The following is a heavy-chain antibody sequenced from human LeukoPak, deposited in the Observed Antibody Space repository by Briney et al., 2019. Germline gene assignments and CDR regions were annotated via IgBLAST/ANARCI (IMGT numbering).Heavy chain of an antibody. J-gene: IGHJ4*02. Sequence: SETLSLTCTVSSGSISNYYWSWIRQPPGKGLGWIGEINHSGSTNYNPSLKSRVTISVDTSKNQFSLKLSSVTAADTAVYYCARGSRRGYSGYEGRSDFDYWGQGTLVTVSS. CDR3: ARGSRRGYSGYEGRSDFDY. D-gene: IGHD5-12*01. V-gene: IGHV4-34*01. CDR2: INHSGST. CDR1: SGSISNYY.